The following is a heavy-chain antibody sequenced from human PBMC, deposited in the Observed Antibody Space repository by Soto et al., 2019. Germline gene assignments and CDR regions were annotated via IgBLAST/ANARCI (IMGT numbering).Heavy chain of an antibody. CDR3: ARDYYGMDV. CDR1: GGSITIGGYS. V-gene: IGHV4-30-2*06. Sequence: QLQLQESGSGLVKPSQTLSLTCTVSGGSITIGGYSWTWFRQSPGKGLEWIGYTYQSGSAYYNPSLKSRVTISVDTSKNQFSLNLTSVTAADTAVYYCARDYYGMDVWGQGTTVTVSS. CDR2: TYQSGSA. J-gene: IGHJ6*02.